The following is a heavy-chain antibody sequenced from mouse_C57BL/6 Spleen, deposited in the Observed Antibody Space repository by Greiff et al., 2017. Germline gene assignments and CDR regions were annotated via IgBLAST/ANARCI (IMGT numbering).Heavy chain of an antibody. Sequence: QVQLQQPGAELVKPGASVKMSCKASGYTFTSYWITWVKQRPGQGLEWIGDIYPGSGSTNYNEKFKSKATLTVDTSSSTAYMQRSSLTSEDSAVYYCARGAPRKLTYCEAMDYWGQGTSVTVSS. V-gene: IGHV1-55*01. CDR1: GYTFTSYW. CDR2: IYPGSGST. J-gene: IGHJ4*01. D-gene: IGHD1-3*01. CDR3: ARGAPRKLTYCEAMDY.